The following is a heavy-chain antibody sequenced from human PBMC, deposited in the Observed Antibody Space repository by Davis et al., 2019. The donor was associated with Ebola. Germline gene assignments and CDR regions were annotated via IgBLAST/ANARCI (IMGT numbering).Heavy chain of an antibody. D-gene: IGHD3-3*01. Sequence: PGGSLRLSCAASGFTFSSYEMSWVRQAPGKGLEWVSYISNSGSTKYYADSVGGRFTISRDNANNSLYLQMNSLRAEDTAVYYCVRALIWSGYYAAHFGYWGQGTLVTVSS. CDR3: VRALIWSGYYAAHFGY. V-gene: IGHV3-48*03. J-gene: IGHJ4*02. CDR2: ISNSGSTK. CDR1: GFTFSSYE.